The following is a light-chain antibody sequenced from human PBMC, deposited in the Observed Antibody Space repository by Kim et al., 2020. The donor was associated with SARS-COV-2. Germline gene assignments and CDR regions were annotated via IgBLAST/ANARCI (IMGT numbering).Light chain of an antibody. J-gene: IGKJ5*01. Sequence: AYIGDTVTITCRASQNIQTWLGWYQQKPDEAPKSLSYDASTLQSGVPSRFSASGFAKDFTLTISGLQPEDFATYYCHQYGSYPPTFGQGTRLEIK. CDR1: QNIQTW. V-gene: IGKV1D-16*01. CDR3: HQYGSYPPT. CDR2: DAS.